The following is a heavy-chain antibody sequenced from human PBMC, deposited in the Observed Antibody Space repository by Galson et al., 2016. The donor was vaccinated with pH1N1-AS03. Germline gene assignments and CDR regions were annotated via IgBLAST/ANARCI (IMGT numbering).Heavy chain of an antibody. CDR3: ARHRDSRTLSSSFDL. Sequence: QSGAEVKKPGESVKISCKGSGYSFSDYWIAWVRQTPGKGLEWMGMIDPLDSDARYSPSFQGRVTMSADKSTSTAYLQWSSLKASDTAIYYCARHRDSRTLSSSFDLWGQGTLVTVSS. J-gene: IGHJ4*02. CDR1: GYSFSDYW. V-gene: IGHV5-51*01. D-gene: IGHD3-22*01. CDR2: IDPLDSDA.